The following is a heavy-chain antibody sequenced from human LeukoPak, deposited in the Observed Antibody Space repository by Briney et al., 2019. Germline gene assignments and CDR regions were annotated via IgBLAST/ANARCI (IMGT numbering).Heavy chain of an antibody. CDR2: IYYSGRT. CDR1: GGSISSSSYY. CDR3: ARHLWFGELLLDWFDP. Sequence: NPSETLSLTCTVSGGSISSSSYYWGWIRQPPGKGLEWIGSIYYSGRTYYNPSLKSRVTMSVDTSKNQFSLKLSSVTAADTAVYYCARHLWFGELLLDWFDPWGQGTLVTVSS. D-gene: IGHD3-10*01. V-gene: IGHV4-39*01. J-gene: IGHJ5*02.